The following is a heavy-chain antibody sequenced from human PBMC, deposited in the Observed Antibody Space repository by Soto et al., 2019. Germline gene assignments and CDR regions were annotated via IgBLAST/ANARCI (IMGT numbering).Heavy chain of an antibody. Sequence: PSETLSLTCTVSGGSISSYYWSWIRQPPGKGLEWIGYIYYSGSTNYNPPLKSRVTISVDTSKNQFSLKLSSVTAADTAVYYCARDAKENWFDPWGQGTLVTVSS. V-gene: IGHV4-59*01. CDR3: ARDAKENWFDP. CDR2: IYYSGST. CDR1: GGSISSYY. J-gene: IGHJ5*02.